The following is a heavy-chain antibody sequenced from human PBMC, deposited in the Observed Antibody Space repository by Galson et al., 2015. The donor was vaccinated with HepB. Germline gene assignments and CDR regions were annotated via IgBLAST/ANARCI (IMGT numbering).Heavy chain of an antibody. CDR2: ISTGSDYT. V-gene: IGHV3-11*06. CDR3: ARLVWGLHGYSYGGPADY. CDR1: GFLSSDYY. D-gene: IGHD3-16*01. J-gene: IGHJ4*02. Sequence: SLRLSCAASGFLSSDYYMSWIRQAPGKGLEWVSFISTGSDYTNYADSVKGRFTISRDNARNSLYLQLNTLRAEDTAVHYCARLVWGLHGYSYGGPADYWGQGALVTVSS.